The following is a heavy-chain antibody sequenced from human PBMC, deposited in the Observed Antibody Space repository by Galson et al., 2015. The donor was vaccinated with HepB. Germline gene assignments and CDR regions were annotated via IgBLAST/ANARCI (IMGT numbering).Heavy chain of an antibody. J-gene: IGHJ5*02. CDR2: ISSSGTST. D-gene: IGHD6-13*01. CDR1: GFTSSSYA. CDR3: AKDIAAGLNWFDP. V-gene: IGHV3-23*01. Sequence: SLRLSCAASGFTSSSYAMNWVRQAPGKGLEWVSFISSSGTSTYYGDSVKGRVTISRDNSRNTVSLQINSLRAEDTAIYYCAKDIAAGLNWFDPWGQGTLVTVSS.